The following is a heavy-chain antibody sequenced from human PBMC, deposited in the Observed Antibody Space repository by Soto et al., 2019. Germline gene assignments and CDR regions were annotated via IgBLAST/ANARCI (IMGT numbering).Heavy chain of an antibody. CDR2: ITDSGAST. Sequence: EVQLLESGGGLVQPGGSLRLSCAASGFTFGSFALSWVRQTPGKGLEWVSAITDSGASTYHADSVKGRFTISRDNSKNTLLLQMNSLRAKDTAVYYCVRGIEYTSSSKSRYWGQGTLVTVSS. CDR3: VRGIEYTSSSKSRY. D-gene: IGHD6-6*01. V-gene: IGHV3-23*01. J-gene: IGHJ4*02. CDR1: GFTFGSFA.